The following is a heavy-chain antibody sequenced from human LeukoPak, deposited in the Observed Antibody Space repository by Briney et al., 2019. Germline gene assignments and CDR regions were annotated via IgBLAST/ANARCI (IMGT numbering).Heavy chain of an antibody. D-gene: IGHD2-2*01. Sequence: GGSLRLSCAASGFTVSSNYMSWVRQAPGKGLEWVSVIYSGGSTYYADSVKGRFTISRDNSKNTLYLQMNSLRAEDTAVYYCAREKTSRGNYYYYGMDVWGQGTTVTVSS. V-gene: IGHV3-66*01. CDR2: IYSGGST. CDR1: GFTVSSNY. CDR3: AREKTSRGNYYYYGMDV. J-gene: IGHJ6*02.